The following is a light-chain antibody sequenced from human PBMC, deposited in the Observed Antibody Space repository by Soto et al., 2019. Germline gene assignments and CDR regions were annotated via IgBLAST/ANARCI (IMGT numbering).Light chain of an antibody. V-gene: IGLV1-40*01. CDR3: TSYAGSNNLV. CDR2: SNT. CDR1: SSNIGPGYD. Sequence: QSVLTQPPSVSGAPGQRVTISCTGSSSNIGPGYDVHWYQHLPGTAPKLLIYSNTNRPSGVPDRFSGSRSGTSASLAITGLQAEDEADYYCTSYAGSNNLVFGGGTKVTVL. J-gene: IGLJ3*02.